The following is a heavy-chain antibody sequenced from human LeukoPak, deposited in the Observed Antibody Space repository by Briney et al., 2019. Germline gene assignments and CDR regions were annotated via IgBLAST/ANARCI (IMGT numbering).Heavy chain of an antibody. D-gene: IGHD2-15*01. Sequence: ASVKVSCKASGYTFTGYYMHWVRQAPGQGLEWMGWINPNSGGTNYAQKFQGRVTMTRDTSISTAYMELSRLRSDDTAVYCCARGGVVAAHSNDYWGQGTLVTVSS. J-gene: IGHJ4*02. CDR1: GYTFTGYY. CDR2: INPNSGGT. V-gene: IGHV1-2*02. CDR3: ARGGVVAAHSNDY.